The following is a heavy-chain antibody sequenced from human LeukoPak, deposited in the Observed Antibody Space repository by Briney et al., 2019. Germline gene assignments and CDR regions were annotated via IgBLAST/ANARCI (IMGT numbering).Heavy chain of an antibody. CDR1: GYTFTSYD. V-gene: IGHV1-8*03. CDR2: MNPNSGNT. D-gene: IGHD3-3*01. CDR3: ARGSLEFDY. Sequence: ASVKVSCTASGYTFTSYDINWVRQATGDGLEWMGWMNPNSGNTGYAQKFQGRVTITRNTSISTAYMELSSLRSEDTAVYYCARGSLEFDYWGQGTLVTVSS. J-gene: IGHJ4*02.